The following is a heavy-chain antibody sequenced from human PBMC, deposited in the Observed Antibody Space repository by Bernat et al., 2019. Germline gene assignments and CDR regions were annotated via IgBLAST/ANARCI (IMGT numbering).Heavy chain of an antibody. D-gene: IGHD5-18*01. CDR3: VPTPGLDTAMVVDY. CDR2: ISSSSSYI. Sequence: EVQLVESGGGLVKPGGSLRLSCAASGFTFSSYSMNWVRQAPGKGLEWLSSISSSSSYIYYADSVKGRFTIARDNAKNSLYLQMNSLRAEDTAVYYCVPTPGLDTAMVVDYWGQGTLVTVSS. J-gene: IGHJ4*02. CDR1: GFTFSSYS. V-gene: IGHV3-21*01.